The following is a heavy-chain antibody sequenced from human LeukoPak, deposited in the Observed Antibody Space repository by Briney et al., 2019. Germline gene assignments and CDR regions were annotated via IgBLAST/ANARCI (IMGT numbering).Heavy chain of an antibody. CDR3: ARSLPYDSSGYYGY. J-gene: IGHJ4*02. Sequence: ASVKVSCKASGYTFTSYGISWVRQAPGQGLEWMGWISAYNGNTNYAQKLQGRVTMTTDTSTSTAYMELSSLRSEDTAVYYCARSLPYDSSGYYGYWGQGTLVTVSS. V-gene: IGHV1-18*01. CDR2: ISAYNGNT. D-gene: IGHD3-22*01. CDR1: GYTFTSYG.